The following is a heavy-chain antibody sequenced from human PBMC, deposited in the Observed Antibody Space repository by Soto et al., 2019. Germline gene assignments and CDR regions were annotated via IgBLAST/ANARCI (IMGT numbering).Heavy chain of an antibody. Sequence: GGSLRLSCAASGFTFSSYGMHWVRQAPGKGLEWVAVISYDGSNKYYADSVKGRFTISRDNSKNTLYLQMNSLRAEDTAVYYCAKDSMRYYDSSGYYSPIDYWGQGTLVTVSS. CDR3: AKDSMRYYDSSGYYSPIDY. CDR1: GFTFSSYG. D-gene: IGHD3-22*01. CDR2: ISYDGSNK. V-gene: IGHV3-30*18. J-gene: IGHJ4*02.